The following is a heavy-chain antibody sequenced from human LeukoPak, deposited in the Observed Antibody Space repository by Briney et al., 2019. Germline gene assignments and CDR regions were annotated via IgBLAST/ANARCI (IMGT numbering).Heavy chain of an antibody. CDR1: GASISSGNYY. CDR3: ARGVNSGYFDY. CDR2: IYYSGSA. D-gene: IGHD1-26*01. J-gene: IGHJ4*02. V-gene: IGHV4-61*01. Sequence: PSETLSLTCTVSGASISSGNYYWGWIRQPPGKGLEWIGYIYYSGSANYNPSLKSRVTISVDTSKNQFSLKLTSVTAADTAVYYCARGVNSGYFDYCGQGTLVTVSS.